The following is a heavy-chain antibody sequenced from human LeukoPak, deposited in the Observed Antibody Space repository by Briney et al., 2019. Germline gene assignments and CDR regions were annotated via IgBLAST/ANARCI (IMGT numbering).Heavy chain of an antibody. CDR1: GFTFDDYA. CDR3: ARVLRHFDWSPFDY. D-gene: IGHD3-9*01. Sequence: AGGSLTLSCAASGFTFDDYAMSWVRQGPGKGLEWVSGISWIGSSTGHADSVKGRFTISRDNARNSLYLQMNSLRAKDTAFYYCARVLRHFDWSPFDYWGQGILVTVSS. CDR2: ISWIGSST. J-gene: IGHJ4*02. V-gene: IGHV3-20*04.